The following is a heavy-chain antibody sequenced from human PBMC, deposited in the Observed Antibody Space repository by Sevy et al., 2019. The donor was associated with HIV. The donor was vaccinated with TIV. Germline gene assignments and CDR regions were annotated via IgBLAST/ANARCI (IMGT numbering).Heavy chain of an antibody. CDR1: GFTFSSHA. J-gene: IGHJ4*02. CDR3: XXEAGYSTGWSPGNY. D-gene: IGHD6-19*01. CDR2: ISYDGVIK. V-gene: IGHV3-30*14. Sequence: GGSLRLSCAASGFTFSSHAMHWVRQAPGKGLEWVALISYDGVIKYYAESVKGRFTISRDNSKNTLYLQMNSLRADDXAXYYCXXEAGYSTGWSPGNYWGQGTLVTVSS.